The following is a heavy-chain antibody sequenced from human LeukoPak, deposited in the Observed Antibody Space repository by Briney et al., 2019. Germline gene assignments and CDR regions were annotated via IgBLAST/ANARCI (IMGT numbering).Heavy chain of an antibody. V-gene: IGHV3-7*01. J-gene: IGHJ4*02. CDR3: ARDKAVGPTLLDY. CDR1: GFTFSNYW. D-gene: IGHD1-26*01. CDR2: IKEDGSEK. Sequence: GGSLRLSCAASGFTFSNYWMSWVRQAPGKGLEWVANIKEDGSEKNYVDSVKGRFTISRDNAKNSLFLQMNSLRAEDTAVYYCARDKAVGPTLLDYWGQGTLVTVSS.